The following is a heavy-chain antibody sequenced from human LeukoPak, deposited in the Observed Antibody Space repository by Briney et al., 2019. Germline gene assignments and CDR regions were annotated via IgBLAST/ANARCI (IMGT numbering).Heavy chain of an antibody. CDR3: ARDYSPYGSGSYYPPY. D-gene: IGHD3-10*01. V-gene: IGHV3-21*01. J-gene: IGHJ4*02. CDR2: ISSSSSYI. CDR1: GFSFRTYG. Sequence: PGGSLRLSCAASGFSFRTYGMHWVRQAPGKGLEWVSSISSSSSYIYYADSVKGRFTISRDNAKNSLYLQMNSLRAEDTAVYYCARDYSPYGSGSYYPPYWGQGTLVTVSS.